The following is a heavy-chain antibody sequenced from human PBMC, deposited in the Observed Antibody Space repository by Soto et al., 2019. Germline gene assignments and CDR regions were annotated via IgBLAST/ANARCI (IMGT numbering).Heavy chain of an antibody. D-gene: IGHD5-12*01. Sequence: GSLRLSCAASGFTFSSYSMNWVRQAPGKGPEWISYIGPSHNDIGYAASVKGRFTISRDNSKNMLYLQMNSLRAEDTAVYYCARGHGVATTMGWFDPWGQGTPVTVSS. CDR3: ARGHGVATTMGWFDP. V-gene: IGHV3-21*05. CDR1: GFTFSSYS. CDR2: IGPSHNDI. J-gene: IGHJ5*02.